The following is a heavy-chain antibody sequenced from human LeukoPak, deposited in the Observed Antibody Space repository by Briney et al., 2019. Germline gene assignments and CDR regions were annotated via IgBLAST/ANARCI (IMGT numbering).Heavy chain of an antibody. CDR1: GFTLDDYG. V-gene: IGHV3-20*01. CDR3: ARGAGGQPYIVATMFDY. J-gene: IGHJ4*02. Sequence: GGSLRLSCAAPGFTLDDYGMSWVRQAPGKGLEWVSGINWNGGSTGYADSVKGRFTISRDNAKNSLYLQMNSLRAEDTALYHCARGAGGQPYIVATMFDYWGQGTLVTVSS. CDR2: INWNGGST. D-gene: IGHD5-12*01.